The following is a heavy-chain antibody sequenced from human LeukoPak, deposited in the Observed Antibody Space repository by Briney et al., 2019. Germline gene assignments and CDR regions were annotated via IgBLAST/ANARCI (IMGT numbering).Heavy chain of an antibody. Sequence: ASVKVSCKASGYTFTGYYMHWVRQAPGQGLEWMGWINPNSGGTNYAQKFQGRVSMASDTSISTGYMELSRLRSDDTAVYYCARVVVTASFWFDPWGQGTLVTVSS. CDR2: INPNSGGT. CDR3: ARVVVTASFWFDP. D-gene: IGHD2-21*02. CDR1: GYTFTGYY. V-gene: IGHV1-2*02. J-gene: IGHJ5*02.